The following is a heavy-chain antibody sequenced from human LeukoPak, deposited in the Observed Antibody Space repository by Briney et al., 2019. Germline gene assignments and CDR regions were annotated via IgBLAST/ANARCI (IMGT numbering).Heavy chain of an antibody. CDR3: ARVRGDGYFDY. CDR2: IYTSGST. Sequence: SETLSPTCTVSGGSISSYYWSWIRQPAGEGLEWTGRIYTSGSTNNNPSLKSRVTMSVDTSKNQFSLKLSSVTAADTAVYYCARVRGDGYFDYWGQGTLVTVSS. J-gene: IGHJ4*02. D-gene: IGHD3-16*01. CDR1: GGSISSYY. V-gene: IGHV4-4*07.